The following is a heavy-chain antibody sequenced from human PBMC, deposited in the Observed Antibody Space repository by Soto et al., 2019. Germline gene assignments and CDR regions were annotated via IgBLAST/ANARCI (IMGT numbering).Heavy chain of an antibody. Sequence: GESLKISCKGSGYSFTSYWIGWVRQMPGKGLEWMWIIYPGDSDTRYSPSFQGQVTISADKSISTAYLQWSSLKASDTAMYYCARLMYYDFWSGYTYYYYGMDVWGQGTTVTVSS. CDR1: GYSFTSYW. V-gene: IGHV5-51*01. D-gene: IGHD3-3*01. CDR2: IYPGDSDT. J-gene: IGHJ6*02. CDR3: ARLMYYDFWSGYTYYYYGMDV.